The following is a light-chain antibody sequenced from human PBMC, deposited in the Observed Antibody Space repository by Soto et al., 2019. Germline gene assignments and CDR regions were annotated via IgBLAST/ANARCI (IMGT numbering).Light chain of an antibody. CDR2: EVS. CDR1: SSDVGGYNY. Sequence: QSALTQPASVSGSPGQSITISCTGTSSDVGGYNYVSWYQQHPGKAPKLMIYEVSNRPSGVSNHFSGSKSGNTASLTISGLQAEDEADHYCSSYTSSSTVVFGGGTKLTVL. CDR3: SSYTSSSTVV. V-gene: IGLV2-14*01. J-gene: IGLJ2*01.